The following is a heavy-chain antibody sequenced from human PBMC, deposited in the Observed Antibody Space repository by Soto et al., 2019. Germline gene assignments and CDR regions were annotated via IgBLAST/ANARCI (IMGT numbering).Heavy chain of an antibody. V-gene: IGHV3-74*01. Sequence: EVQLVESGGGLVQPGGSLRLSCAASGFTFSTYWMHWVRQAPGKGLVWVSRINGDESRRNYADSVEGRFTISRDNAKNTVYLQMNSLRDEDTAVYYCARGGLYRCYMDVWGKGTTVTVSS. J-gene: IGHJ6*03. CDR2: INGDESRR. CDR1: GFTFSTYW. CDR3: ARGGLYRCYMDV.